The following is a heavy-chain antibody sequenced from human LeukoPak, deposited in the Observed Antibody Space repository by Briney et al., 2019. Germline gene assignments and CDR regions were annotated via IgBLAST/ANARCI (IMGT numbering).Heavy chain of an antibody. Sequence: PGASVKVSCKASGYTFTSYDINWVRQATGQGLEWMGXXXPNSGNTGYAQKFQGRVTMTRNTSISTAYMELSSLRSEDTAVYYCARGSFWGYSSSWYFGYWGQGTLVTVSS. J-gene: IGHJ4*02. V-gene: IGHV1-8*01. CDR2: XXPNSGNT. CDR3: ARGSFWGYSSSWYFGY. CDR1: GYTFTSYD. D-gene: IGHD6-13*01.